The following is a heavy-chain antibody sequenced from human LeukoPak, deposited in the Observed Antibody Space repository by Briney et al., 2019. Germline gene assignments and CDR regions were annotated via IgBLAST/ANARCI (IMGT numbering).Heavy chain of an antibody. CDR3: ARHGRMGTINPSY. D-gene: IGHD5-24*01. J-gene: IGHJ4*02. Sequence: SETLSLTCTVSGASITTYYWTWIRQAPGKGLEFIAHIYNDITNYNPSLKSRATISIDTSKNQFSLKLSSVTAADTAVYYCARHGRMGTINPSYWGQGSLVNVS. V-gene: IGHV4-59*08. CDR1: GASITTYY. CDR2: IYNDIT.